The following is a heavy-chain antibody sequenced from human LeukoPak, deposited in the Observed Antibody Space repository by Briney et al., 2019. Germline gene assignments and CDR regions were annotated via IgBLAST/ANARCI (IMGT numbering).Heavy chain of an antibody. CDR2: INHSGST. CDR1: GGSFSGYY. CDR3: ARGPYSSSWCNY. D-gene: IGHD6-13*01. J-gene: IGHJ4*02. Sequence: SETLSLTCVVYGGSFSGYYCSWIRQPPGKGLEWIGEINHSGSTNYNPSLKSRVTISVDTSKIQFSLRLTSVTAADSAVYYCARGPYSSSWCNYWGQGTLVTVSS. V-gene: IGHV4-34*01.